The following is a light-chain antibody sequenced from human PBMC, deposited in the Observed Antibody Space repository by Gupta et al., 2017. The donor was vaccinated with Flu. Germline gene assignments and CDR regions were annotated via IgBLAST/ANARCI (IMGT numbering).Light chain of an antibody. J-gene: IGLJ2*01. CDR3: ENWDSNIRV. CDR2: DEGNRRY. V-gene: IGLV4-60*03. Sequence: GWHQQQTGEEPRLLMNDEGNRRYNERRGIPYRFSGSSTGTARFLTISIHQSADEADYYSENWDSNIRVFGGGTKLTVL.